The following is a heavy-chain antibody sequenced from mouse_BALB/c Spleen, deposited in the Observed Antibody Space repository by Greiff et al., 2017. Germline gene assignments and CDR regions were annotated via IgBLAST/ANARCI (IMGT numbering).Heavy chain of an antibody. Sequence: DVQLQESGPGLVKPSQSLSLTCSVTGYSITSGYSWNWIRQFPGNKLEWMGYISYDGSNNYNPSLKNRISITRDTSKNQFFLKLNSVTTEDTATYYCAREGSYWYFDVWGAGTTVTVSS. J-gene: IGHJ1*01. CDR2: ISYDGSN. CDR1: GYSITSGYS. CDR3: AREGSYWYFDV. V-gene: IGHV3-6*02.